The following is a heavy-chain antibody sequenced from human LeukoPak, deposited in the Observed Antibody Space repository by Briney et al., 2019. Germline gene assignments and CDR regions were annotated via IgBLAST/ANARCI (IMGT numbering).Heavy chain of an antibody. V-gene: IGHV3-9*01. Sequence: GGSLRLSCAASGFTFDDYAMHWVRQAPGKGLEWVSGISWDSGSIGYADSVKGRFTISRDNAKNSLYLQMNSLRAEDTAVYYCARDRTCSGGSCYQDFDYWGQGTLVTVSS. CDR3: ARDRTCSGGSCYQDFDY. CDR2: ISWDSGSI. CDR1: GFTFDDYA. D-gene: IGHD2-15*01. J-gene: IGHJ4*02.